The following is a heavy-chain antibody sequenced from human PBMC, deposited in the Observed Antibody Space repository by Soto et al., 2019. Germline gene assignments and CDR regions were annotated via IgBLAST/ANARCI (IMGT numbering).Heavy chain of an antibody. CDR2: ISSNGGST. J-gene: IGHJ6*02. V-gene: IGHV3-64*02. CDR3: AREGYSYGMDV. CDR1: GFTFSSYA. Sequence: PGGSLRLSCAASGFTFSSYAMHWVRQAPGKGLEYVSAISSNGGSTYYADSVKGRFTISRDNSKNTLYLQMGSLRAEDMAVYYCAREGYSYGMDVWGQGTTVTAP.